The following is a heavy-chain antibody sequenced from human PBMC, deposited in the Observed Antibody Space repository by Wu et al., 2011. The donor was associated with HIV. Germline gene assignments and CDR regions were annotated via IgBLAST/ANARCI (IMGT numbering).Heavy chain of an antibody. CDR3: ARGHVITMIVGPGYWYFDL. CDR2: INPNTGGT. CDR1: GYTFTGYY. J-gene: IGHJ2*01. V-gene: IGHV1-2*02. Sequence: QVQLVQSGAEVKKPGASVKVSCETSGYTFTGYYIHWVRQAPGQGLEWMGWINPNTGGTNYARKFQDRVTMTGDTSISTAYMELSRLRSDDTAVYYCARGHVITMIVGPGYWYFDLVGPWHPGHCLL. D-gene: IGHD3-22*01.